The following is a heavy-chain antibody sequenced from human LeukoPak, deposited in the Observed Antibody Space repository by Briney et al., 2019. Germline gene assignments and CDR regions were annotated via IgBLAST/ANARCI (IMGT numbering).Heavy chain of an antibody. D-gene: IGHD4-17*01. J-gene: IGHJ4*02. Sequence: GGSLRLSCAASGFTFDDYAMHWVRQAPGKGLEWVSLISWDGGSTYYADSVKGRFTISRDNSKNSLYLQMNNLTTEDTAFYFCAKDLGAGDYGIEYWGQGTLVTVSS. CDR3: AKDLGAGDYGIEY. CDR1: GFTFDDYA. V-gene: IGHV3-43D*03. CDR2: ISWDGGST.